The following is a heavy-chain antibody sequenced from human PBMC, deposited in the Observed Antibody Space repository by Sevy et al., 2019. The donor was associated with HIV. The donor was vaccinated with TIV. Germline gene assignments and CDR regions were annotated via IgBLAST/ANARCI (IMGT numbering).Heavy chain of an antibody. CDR2: INYSGIT. V-gene: IGHV4-39*01. J-gene: IGHJ4*02. D-gene: IGHD6-19*01. Sequence: SETLSLTCTVSGASISSSGYYWGWIRQPPGKGLEWIASINYSGITFYNPSLKSRVTITADTSENQFSLRPSSGNAAVTARYNCAGLILTYTSGWNYFDFWGQGTVVTGS. CDR3: AGLILTYTSGWNYFDF. CDR1: GASISSSGYY.